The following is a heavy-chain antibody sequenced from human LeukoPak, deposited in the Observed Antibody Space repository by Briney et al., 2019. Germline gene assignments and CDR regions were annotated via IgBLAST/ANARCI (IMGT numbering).Heavy chain of an antibody. CDR1: GFTFSSYW. CDR3: ARVQREYYYDSSGIMGN. J-gene: IGHJ4*02. CDR2: IKQEGSEK. D-gene: IGHD3-22*01. Sequence: GGSLRLSCAASGFTFSSYWMSWVRQAPGKGLEWVANIKQEGSEKYYADSVKGRFTISRDNSKNTLYLQMNSLRVEDTAVYYCARVQREYYYDSSGIMGNWGQGTLVTVSS. V-gene: IGHV3-7*01.